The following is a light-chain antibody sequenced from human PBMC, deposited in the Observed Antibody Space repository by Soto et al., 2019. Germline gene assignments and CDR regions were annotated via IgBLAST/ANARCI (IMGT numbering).Light chain of an antibody. J-gene: IGLJ2*01. CDR3: SSYTSASTPLV. V-gene: IGLV2-14*01. CDR1: GSDVGGYNY. CDR2: YVS. Sequence: QSVLTQPASVSGSPGQSITISCTGTGSDVGGYNYVSWYQQHPGKAPKVMIYYVSNRPSGVSNRFSGSKSGNTASLTISGLQAEDEADYYCSSYTSASTPLVFGGGTKVTVL.